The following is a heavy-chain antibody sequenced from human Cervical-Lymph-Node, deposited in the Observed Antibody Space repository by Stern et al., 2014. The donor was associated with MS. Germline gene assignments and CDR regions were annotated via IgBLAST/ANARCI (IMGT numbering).Heavy chain of an antibody. Sequence: QVQLQESGPGLVKPSETLSLTCTVSGGSISSRTYYWGWIRQPPGKGLEWIGSVFYSGTTYYNPSLKSRLTISVDTSKNHFFLKLSSVTAADTAVYYCARVWAFGGVMGPTVDHWGQGTLVTVSS. CDR1: GGSISSRTYY. D-gene: IGHD3-16*01. J-gene: IGHJ4*02. V-gene: IGHV4-39*02. CDR2: VFYSGTT. CDR3: ARVWAFGGVMGPTVDH.